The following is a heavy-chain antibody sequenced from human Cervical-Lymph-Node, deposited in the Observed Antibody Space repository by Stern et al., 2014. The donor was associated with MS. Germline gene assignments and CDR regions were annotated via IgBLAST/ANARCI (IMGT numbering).Heavy chain of an antibody. CDR3: ARGIPWHIVVVTAIAFDY. J-gene: IGHJ4*02. V-gene: IGHV4-31*03. D-gene: IGHD2-21*02. Sequence: QVQLQESGPGLVKPSQPLSLTCTVSGGSISSGGYYWSWIRPHPGKGLEWIGYTYYSGSTYYNPSLKSRVTISVDTSKNQFSLKLSSVTAADTAVYYCARGIPWHIVVVTAIAFDYWGQGTLVTVSS. CDR1: GGSISSGGYY. CDR2: TYYSGST.